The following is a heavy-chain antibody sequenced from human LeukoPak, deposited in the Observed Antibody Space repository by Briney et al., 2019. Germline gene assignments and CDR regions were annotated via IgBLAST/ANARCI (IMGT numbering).Heavy chain of an antibody. Sequence: SETPSLTCAVYGGSFSGYYWSWIRQPPGKGLEWIGEINHSGSTNYNPSLKSRVTISVDTSKNQFSLKLSSVTAADTAVYYCARESQANYYDSSGYYYCWGQGTLVTVSS. J-gene: IGHJ4*02. CDR1: GGSFSGYY. V-gene: IGHV4-34*01. D-gene: IGHD3-22*01. CDR2: INHSGST. CDR3: ARESQANYYDSSGYYYC.